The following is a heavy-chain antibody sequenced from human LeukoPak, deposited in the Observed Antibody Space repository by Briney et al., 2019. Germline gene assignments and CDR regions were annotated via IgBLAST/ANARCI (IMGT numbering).Heavy chain of an antibody. V-gene: IGHV5-51*01. D-gene: IGHD3-16*01. CDR3: ARLITFGGVPFDP. CDR2: IYPGDSDT. J-gene: IGHJ5*02. CDR1: GYSFTSNW. Sequence: GESLKISCKGSGYSFTSNWIAWARQMPGKGLEWMGIIYPGDSDTRYSPSFQGQVIISADKSISTAFLQWNSLKASDTAIYYCARLITFGGVPFDPWGQGTLVTVSS.